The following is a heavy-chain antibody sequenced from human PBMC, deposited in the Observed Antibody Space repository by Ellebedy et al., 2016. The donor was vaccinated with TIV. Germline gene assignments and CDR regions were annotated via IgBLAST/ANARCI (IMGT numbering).Heavy chain of an antibody. Sequence: GESLKISXAASGFIFSNYAMTWVRQAPGKGLEWVSGISGSGRNTYYADFVKGRFTVSRDNSKNTLYLQMNSLRAEDTAVYYCARAVTSQYSSGWYWLGCWGQGTLVTVSS. CDR3: ARAVTSQYSSGWYWLGC. CDR1: GFIFSNYA. CDR2: ISGSGRNT. V-gene: IGHV3-23*01. D-gene: IGHD6-19*01. J-gene: IGHJ4*02.